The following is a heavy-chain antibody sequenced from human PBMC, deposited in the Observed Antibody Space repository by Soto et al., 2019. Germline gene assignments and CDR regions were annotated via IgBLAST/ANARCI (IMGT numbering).Heavy chain of an antibody. J-gene: IGHJ4*02. CDR2: IYYSGST. CDR1: GGSISSYS. D-gene: IGHD5-18*01. V-gene: IGHV4-59*01. CDR3: AREGYNFGPFDY. Sequence: SETLSLTCTVSGGSISSYSWTWIRQPPGKGLEWIGYIYYSGSTNYNSSLKSRVTISIDTSKNQFSLKLNSVTAADTAVYYCAREGYNFGPFDYWGQGALVTVSS.